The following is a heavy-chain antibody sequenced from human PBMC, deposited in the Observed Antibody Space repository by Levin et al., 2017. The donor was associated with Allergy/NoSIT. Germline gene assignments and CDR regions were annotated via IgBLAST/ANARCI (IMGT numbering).Heavy chain of an antibody. CDR3: ARDRQGWPEY. V-gene: IGHV4-59*01. D-gene: IGHD2-15*01. Sequence: SQTLSLTCTVSGGSISSYYWSWIRQPPGKGLEWIGYIYYSGSTNYNPSLKSRVTISVDTSKNQFSLKLSSVTAADTAVYYCARDRQGWPEYWGQGTLVTVSS. CDR2: IYYSGST. J-gene: IGHJ4*02. CDR1: GGSISSYY.